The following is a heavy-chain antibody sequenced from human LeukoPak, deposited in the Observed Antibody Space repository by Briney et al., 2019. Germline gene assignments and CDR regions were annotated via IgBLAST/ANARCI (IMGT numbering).Heavy chain of an antibody. CDR1: GGTFSIYA. CDR3: AAAYYDFWSAEGDWFDP. V-gene: IGHV1-69*06. D-gene: IGHD3-3*01. Sequence: ASVKVSCKASGGTFSIYAISWVRQAPGQGLEWMGRIIPIFGTANYAQKFQGRVTITADKSTSTAYMELSSLRSEDTAVYYCAAAYYDFWSAEGDWFDPWGQGTLVTVSS. J-gene: IGHJ5*02. CDR2: IIPIFGTA.